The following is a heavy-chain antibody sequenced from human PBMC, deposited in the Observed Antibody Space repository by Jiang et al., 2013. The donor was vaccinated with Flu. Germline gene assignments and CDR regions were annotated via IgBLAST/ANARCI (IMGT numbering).Heavy chain of an antibody. CDR3: ARGNPIAAAHGWFDP. Sequence: GAEVKKPGSSVKVSCKASEGTFSSYAINWVRQAPGQGLEWMGGIIPIFGTANYARNFQGRVTITADESTSTAYMELSSLRSEDTAVYYCARGNPIAAAHGWFDPWGQGTLVTV. V-gene: IGHV1-69*01. D-gene: IGHD6-13*01. CDR2: IIPIFGTA. CDR1: EGTFSSYA. J-gene: IGHJ5*02.